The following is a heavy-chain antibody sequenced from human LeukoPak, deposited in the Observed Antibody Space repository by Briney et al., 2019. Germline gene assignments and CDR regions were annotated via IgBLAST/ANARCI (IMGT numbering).Heavy chain of an antibody. Sequence: ASVKVSCKASGGTFSSYAISWVRQAPGQGLEWMGIINPSGGSTSYAQKFQGRVTMTRDMSTSTVYMELSSLRSEDTAVYYCARGGPSMYSSSWPIDYWGQGTLVTVSS. CDR3: ARGGPSMYSSSWPIDY. D-gene: IGHD6-13*01. CDR2: INPSGGST. V-gene: IGHV1-46*01. CDR1: GGTFSSYA. J-gene: IGHJ4*02.